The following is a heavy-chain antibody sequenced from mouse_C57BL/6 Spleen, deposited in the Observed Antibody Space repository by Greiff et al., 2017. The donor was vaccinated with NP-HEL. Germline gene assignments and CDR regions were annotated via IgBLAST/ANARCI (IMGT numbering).Heavy chain of an antibody. J-gene: IGHJ2*01. D-gene: IGHD2-4*01. Sequence: QVQLQQSGPELVKPGATVKISCKASGYSFTSYYIHWVKQRPGQGLEWIGWIYPGSGNTKYNEKFKGKATLTADTSSSTAYMQLSSLTSEDSAVYYCARIGGLRRGFDYWGQGTTLTVSS. CDR1: GYSFTSYY. CDR3: ARIGGLRRGFDY. V-gene: IGHV1-66*01. CDR2: IYPGSGNT.